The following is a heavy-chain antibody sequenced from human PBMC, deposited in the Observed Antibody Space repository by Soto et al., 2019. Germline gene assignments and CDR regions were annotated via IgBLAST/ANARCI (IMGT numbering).Heavy chain of an antibody. Sequence: GGSLRLSCAASGFTFSSYWMHWVRQAPGKGLVWVSRINSDGSSPSYADSVKGRFTISRDNAKNTLYLQMNSLRAEDTAVYYCARDPEAFYYGDHDAFDIWGQGTMVTVSS. J-gene: IGHJ3*02. CDR2: INSDGSSP. CDR1: GFTFSSYW. V-gene: IGHV3-74*01. D-gene: IGHD3-22*01. CDR3: ARDPEAFYYGDHDAFDI.